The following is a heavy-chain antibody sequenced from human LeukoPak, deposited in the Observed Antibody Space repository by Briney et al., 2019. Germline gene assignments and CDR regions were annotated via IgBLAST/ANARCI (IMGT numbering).Heavy chain of an antibody. CDR2: IYSSGYT. CDR1: GGAIRSHY. D-gene: IGHD6-19*01. J-gene: IGHJ4*02. Sequence: SETLSLTCIVSGGAIRSHYWNWIRQPAGKGLEWIGRIYSSGYTNDNPFLKSRITMSVDMSKNQFSLRLNSVTAADTAVYYCARGPKNYSSGWYNNYWGQGTLVTVSS. CDR3: ARGPKNYSSGWYNNY. V-gene: IGHV4-4*07.